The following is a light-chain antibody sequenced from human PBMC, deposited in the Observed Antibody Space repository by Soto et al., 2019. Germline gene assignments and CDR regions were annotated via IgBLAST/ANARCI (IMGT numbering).Light chain of an antibody. J-gene: IGLJ1*01. Sequence: QSVLTQPASVSGSPGQSITISCTGTSSDVGGYNYVSWYQQHPGKAPKLMIYDVSNRPSGVSNRFSGSKSGNTASLTISGLQAEDEAGYYCSSYTSSSPLGYVFGTGTKVTVL. CDR1: SSDVGGYNY. V-gene: IGLV2-14*01. CDR2: DVS. CDR3: SSYTSSSPLGYV.